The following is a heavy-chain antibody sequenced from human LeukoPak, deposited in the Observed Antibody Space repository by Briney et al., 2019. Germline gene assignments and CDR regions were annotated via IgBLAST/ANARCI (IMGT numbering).Heavy chain of an antibody. Sequence: GGSLRLSCAASGFTFSSYAMHWVRQAPGKGLEWVAVISYDGSNKYYADSVKGRYTISRDNSKNTLYLQMNSLRAEDTAVYYCAKGLGYSGYDYPFDYWGQGTLVTVSS. J-gene: IGHJ4*02. V-gene: IGHV3-30-3*01. CDR3: AKGLGYSGYDYPFDY. CDR2: ISYDGSNK. D-gene: IGHD5-12*01. CDR1: GFTFSSYA.